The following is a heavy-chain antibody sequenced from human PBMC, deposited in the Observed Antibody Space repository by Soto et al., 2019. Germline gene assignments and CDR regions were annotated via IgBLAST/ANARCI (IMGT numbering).Heavy chain of an antibody. J-gene: IGHJ5*02. D-gene: IGHD3-10*01. CDR3: ARDKGDGSGSYYGS. CDR2: ISAYNGNT. CDR1: GYTFTSYG. V-gene: IGHV1-18*01. Sequence: QVQLVQSGAEVKKPGASVKVSCKASGYTFTSYGISWVRQAPGQGLEWMGWISAYNGNTNYAQKLQGRVTMTTDTSTSTSYMVLRSLRSDAAAVYYCARDKGDGSGSYYGSWGQGTLVTVSS.